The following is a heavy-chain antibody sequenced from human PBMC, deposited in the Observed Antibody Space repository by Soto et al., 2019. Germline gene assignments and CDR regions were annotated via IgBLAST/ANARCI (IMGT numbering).Heavy chain of an antibody. Sequence: PGGSLRLSCSASGFTFSSYAMHWVRQAPGKGLEYVSAISSNGGSTYYADSVKGRFTISRDNSKNTLYLQMNSLKTEDTAVYYCTMGLLWFGAYWGQGTLVTVSS. V-gene: IGHV3-64*04. CDR2: ISSNGGST. J-gene: IGHJ4*02. D-gene: IGHD3-10*01. CDR1: GFTFSSYA. CDR3: TMGLLWFGAY.